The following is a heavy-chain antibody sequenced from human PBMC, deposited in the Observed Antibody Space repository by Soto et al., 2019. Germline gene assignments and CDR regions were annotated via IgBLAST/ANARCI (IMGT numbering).Heavy chain of an antibody. V-gene: IGHV1-18*04. Sequence: QVQLVQSGAEVKKPGASVKVSCKASGYTFTSYGISWVRQAPGQGLEWMGWISAYNGNTNYAQKLQGRVTMTTDTSTSTAYTELRSLRSDDTAVYYCARDGFPRGITGTPDYWGQGTLVTVSS. CDR1: GYTFTSYG. CDR2: ISAYNGNT. D-gene: IGHD1-20*01. CDR3: ARDGFPRGITGTPDY. J-gene: IGHJ4*02.